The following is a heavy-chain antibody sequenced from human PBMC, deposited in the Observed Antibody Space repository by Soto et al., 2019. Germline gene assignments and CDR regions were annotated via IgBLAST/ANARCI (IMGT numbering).Heavy chain of an antibody. CDR3: AKMGIGMFSHKHHFDH. CDR1: GGSISNANYY. D-gene: IGHD2-2*03. J-gene: IGHJ4*02. CDR2: IYYTGTT. V-gene: IGHV4-31*03. Sequence: QVQLQESGPGLVKPSQTLSLTCTVSGGSISNANYYWSWIRQHPGKGLEWIGYIYYTGTTYYSPSLESRVAISVDTSQNQFSLKLGAVTAADTAVYYCAKMGIGMFSHKHHFDHWGQGTQVTVSS.